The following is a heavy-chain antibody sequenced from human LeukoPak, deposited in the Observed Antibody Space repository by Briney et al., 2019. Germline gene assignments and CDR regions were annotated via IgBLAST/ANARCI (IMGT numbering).Heavy chain of an antibody. Sequence: GGSLRLSCAASGFTFSSYSMNWVRQAPGKGLEWVSSISSSSSYIYYADSVKGRFTISRDNAKNSLYLQMNSLRAEDTAVYYCARDDYGREPFDYWGQGTLVTVSS. D-gene: IGHD4-17*01. CDR1: GFTFSSYS. CDR2: ISSSSSYI. V-gene: IGHV3-21*01. CDR3: ARDDYGREPFDY. J-gene: IGHJ4*02.